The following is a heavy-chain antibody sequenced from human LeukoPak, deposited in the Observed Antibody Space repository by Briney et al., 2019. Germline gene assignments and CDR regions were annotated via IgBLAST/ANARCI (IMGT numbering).Heavy chain of an antibody. V-gene: IGHV1-69*13. D-gene: IGHD2-2*01. CDR2: IIPIFGTA. CDR1: GGTFSSYA. CDR3: AACSSTSCYYGMDV. Sequence: ASVKVSCTASGGTFSSYAISWVRQAPGQGLEWMGGIIPIFGTANYAQKFQGRVTITADESTSTAYMELSSLRSEDTAVYYCAACSSTSCYYGMDVWGQGTTVTVSS. J-gene: IGHJ6*02.